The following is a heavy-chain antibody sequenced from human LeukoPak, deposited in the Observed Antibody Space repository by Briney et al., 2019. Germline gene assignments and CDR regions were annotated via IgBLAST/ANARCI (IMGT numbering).Heavy chain of an antibody. CDR3: AREDATAFDY. CDR2: ISGSGGST. D-gene: IGHD1-26*01. Sequence: HPGGSLRLACAASGFTFSSYGMSWVRQAPGKGLEWVSAISGSGGSTYYADSVRGRFTISRDNAKSSLYLQMNSLRAEDTAVYYCAREDATAFDYWGQGTLVTVSS. J-gene: IGHJ4*02. V-gene: IGHV3-23*01. CDR1: GFTFSSYG.